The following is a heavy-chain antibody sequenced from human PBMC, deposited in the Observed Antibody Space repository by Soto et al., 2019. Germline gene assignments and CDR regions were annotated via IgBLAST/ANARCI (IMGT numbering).Heavy chain of an antibody. CDR3: AKDVTRGLYYFDY. D-gene: IGHD2-2*01. V-gene: IGHV3-23*01. CDR2: ISGSGSSP. CDR1: GFTFSNYA. Sequence: GSLRLSCAASGFTFSNYAMNWVRQAPGKGLEWVSTISGSGSSPYYADSVKGRFTISRDNSKNTLYLQMDSLRAGDSAVSYCAKDVTRGLYYFDYCGQRSLATVSS. J-gene: IGHJ4*02.